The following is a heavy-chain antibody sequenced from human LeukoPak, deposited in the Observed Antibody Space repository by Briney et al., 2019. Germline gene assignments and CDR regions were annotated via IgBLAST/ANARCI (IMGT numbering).Heavy chain of an antibody. Sequence: GGSLRLSCAASGFTFSSYEMNWVRQAPGKGLEWVSYISSSGSTIYYADSVKGRFTISRDNAKNSLYLQMNSPRAEDTAVYYCAREPHPYDFGPSWGQGTLVTVSS. CDR1: GFTFSSYE. V-gene: IGHV3-48*03. J-gene: IGHJ5*02. D-gene: IGHD3-3*01. CDR2: ISSSGSTI. CDR3: AREPHPYDFGPS.